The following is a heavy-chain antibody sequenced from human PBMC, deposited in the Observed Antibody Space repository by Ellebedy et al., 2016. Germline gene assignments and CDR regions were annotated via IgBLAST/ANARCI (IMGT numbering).Heavy chain of an antibody. CDR3: AKLPRRRIAVAGDDAFDI. D-gene: IGHD6-19*01. CDR2: ISGSGGST. CDR1: GFTFSSYA. J-gene: IGHJ3*02. V-gene: IGHV3-23*01. Sequence: GESLKISXAASGFTFSSYAMSWVRQAPGKGLEWVSAISGSGGSTYYADSVKGRFTISRDNSKNTLYLQMNSLRAEDTAVYYCAKLPRRRIAVAGDDAFDIWGQGTMVTVSS.